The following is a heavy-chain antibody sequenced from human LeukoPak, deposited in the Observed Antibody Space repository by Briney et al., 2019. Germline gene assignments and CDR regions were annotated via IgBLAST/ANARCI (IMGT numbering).Heavy chain of an antibody. CDR2: INTGNGST. V-gene: IGHV1-3*03. Sequence: ASVKVSCKASGYTFTNYAMHWVRQAPGQRLEWMGWINTGNGSTKYSQEFQGRVTITRNTSISTAYMELSSLRSEDTAVYYCAWGDYYDSSGYYYEIWGQGTLVTVSS. J-gene: IGHJ4*02. CDR3: AWGDYYDSSGYYYEI. CDR1: GYTFTNYA. D-gene: IGHD3-22*01.